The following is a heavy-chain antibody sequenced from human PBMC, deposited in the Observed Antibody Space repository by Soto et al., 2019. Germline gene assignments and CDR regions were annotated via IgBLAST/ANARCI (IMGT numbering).Heavy chain of an antibody. CDR2: IDSDGSST. D-gene: IGHD1-26*01. Sequence: EVLLVECGGGLVQPGGSLRLSCAAYGFTFSSYWMHWVRQAPGKGLVWFSRIDSDGSSTSYADSVKGRFTISRDNAKNTLSLQLNSLRAEDTAVYYCASHYSFPMYYYGMDVWVQGTTVTVSS. J-gene: IGHJ6*02. V-gene: IGHV3-74*01. CDR1: GFTFSSYW. CDR3: ASHYSFPMYYYGMDV.